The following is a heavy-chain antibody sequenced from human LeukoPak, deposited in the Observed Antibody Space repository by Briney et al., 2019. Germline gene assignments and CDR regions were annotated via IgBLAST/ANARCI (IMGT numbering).Heavy chain of an antibody. J-gene: IGHJ4*02. V-gene: IGHV3-11*06. CDR1: GFTFSDYY. CDR2: ISSGSSYT. D-gene: IGHD6-6*01. Sequence: PGRSLRLSCAASGFTFSDYYMTWIRQDPGEGLEWVSYISSGSSYTDYADSVKGRFTISRDNAKNSLDLQMNILRAEDTALYYCARARGSIPSSSFDYWGQGALVTVSS. CDR3: ARARGSIPSSSFDY.